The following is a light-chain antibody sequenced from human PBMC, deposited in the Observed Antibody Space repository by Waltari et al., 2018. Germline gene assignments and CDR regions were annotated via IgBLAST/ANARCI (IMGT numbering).Light chain of an antibody. CDR1: QSVGRY. V-gene: IGKV3-20*01. CDR3: QHYVRLPVT. J-gene: IGKJ1*01. CDR2: GAS. Sequence: IVLTQSPGPLSLSPGERPTLPCWASQSVGRYLAWYQQKRGQAPRLLIYGASTRATGVPDRFSGSGSGTDFSLTISRLEPEDFAVYYCQHYVRLPVTFGQGTKVEI.